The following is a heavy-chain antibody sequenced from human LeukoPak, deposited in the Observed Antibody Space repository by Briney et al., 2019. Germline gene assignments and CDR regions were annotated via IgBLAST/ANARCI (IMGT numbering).Heavy chain of an antibody. CDR1: GGSISSYY. CDR3: ARGDYSGYGWYYYYMDV. J-gene: IGHJ6*03. V-gene: IGHV4-59*01. D-gene: IGHD5-12*01. CDR2: IYYSGST. Sequence: SETLSLTCTVSGGSISSYYWNWIRQPPGKGLEWIGYIYYSGSTNYNPSLKSRVTISVDTSKNQFSLKLSSVTAADTAVYYCARGDYSGYGWYYYYMDVWGKGTTVTVSS.